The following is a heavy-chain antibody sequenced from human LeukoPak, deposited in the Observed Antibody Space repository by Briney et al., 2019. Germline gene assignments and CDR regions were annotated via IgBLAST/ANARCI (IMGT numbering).Heavy chain of an antibody. J-gene: IGHJ4*02. CDR3: AKDSLYYYDSSGYPNALDY. V-gene: IGHV3-48*03. D-gene: IGHD3-22*01. CDR2: ISTSGSSI. CDR1: GFTFSTYE. Sequence: GGSLRLSCAASGFTFSTYEINWVRQAPGKGLEWLSHISTSGSSIHYADSVKGRFTISRDNAKNSLYLQMNSLRAEDTALYYCAKDSLYYYDSSGYPNALDYWGQGTLVTVSS.